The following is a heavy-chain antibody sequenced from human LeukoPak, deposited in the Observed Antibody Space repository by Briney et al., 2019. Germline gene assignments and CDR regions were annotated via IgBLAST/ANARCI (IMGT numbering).Heavy chain of an antibody. CDR3: ARDQGGDYYGSGSYSNYYYYMDV. D-gene: IGHD3-10*01. CDR2: INPNSGGT. J-gene: IGHJ6*03. Sequence: ASVKVSCKASGYTFTGYYMHWVRQAPGQGLEWMGWINPNSGGTNYAQKFQGRVTMTRDTSISTAYMELSSLRSEDTAVYYCARDQGGDYYGSGSYSNYYYYMDVWGKGTTVTISS. V-gene: IGHV1-2*02. CDR1: GYTFTGYY.